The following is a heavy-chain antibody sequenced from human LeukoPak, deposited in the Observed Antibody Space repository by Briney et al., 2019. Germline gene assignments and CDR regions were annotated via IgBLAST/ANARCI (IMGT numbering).Heavy chain of an antibody. V-gene: IGHV4-34*01. CDR1: GGSFSGYY. D-gene: IGHD3-10*01. Sequence: SETLSLTCAVYGGSFSGYYWSWIRQPPGKGLEWIREINHSGSTNYNPSLKSRVTISVDTSKNQFSLKLSSVTAADTAVYYCARGQGYYYGSGSHNLFDYWGQGTLVTVSS. CDR3: ARGQGYYYGSGSHNLFDY. J-gene: IGHJ4*02. CDR2: INHSGST.